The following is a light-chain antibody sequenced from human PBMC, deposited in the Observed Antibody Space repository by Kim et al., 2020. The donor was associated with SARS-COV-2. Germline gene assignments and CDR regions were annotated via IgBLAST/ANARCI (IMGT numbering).Light chain of an antibody. CDR2: GAS. V-gene: IGKV3-20*01. Sequence: EIVLTQSPGTLSLSPGERATLSCRASQSVSSSYLAWYQQKPGQAPRLLIYGASSRATGIPDRFSGSRSGTDFTLTISRLEPEDFAVYYCQQYGSSPRTFGKGTKVDIK. CDR1: QSVSSSY. CDR3: QQYGSSPRT. J-gene: IGKJ1*01.